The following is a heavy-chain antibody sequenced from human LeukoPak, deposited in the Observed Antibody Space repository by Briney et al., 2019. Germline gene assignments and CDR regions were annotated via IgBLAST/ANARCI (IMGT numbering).Heavy chain of an antibody. Sequence: PSETLSLTCTVSGDSMSSYYWDWIRQPPGKGLEWIGNLYDSGSTHYNPSLRSRVTISADTSKNQFSLKLSSVTAADTAVYYCARAPTYYYDSSGYSFDPWGQGTLVTVSS. CDR3: ARAPTYYYDSSGYSFDP. CDR2: LYDSGST. D-gene: IGHD3-22*01. J-gene: IGHJ5*02. V-gene: IGHV4-39*07. CDR1: GDSMSSYY.